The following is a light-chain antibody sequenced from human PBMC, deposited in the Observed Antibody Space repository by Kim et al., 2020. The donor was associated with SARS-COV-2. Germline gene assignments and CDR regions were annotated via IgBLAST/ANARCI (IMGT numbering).Light chain of an antibody. CDR1: ELGDKY. CDR2: EHT. Sequence: VSVSPGQSASITCSGGELGDKYVSWYQKKSGQSPVLVIYEHTKRPSGSPERFSASNSGNTATLTISGTQAVDEAVYYCHTWATTDVFGGGTQLTVL. V-gene: IGLV3-1*01. J-gene: IGLJ7*01. CDR3: HTWATTDV.